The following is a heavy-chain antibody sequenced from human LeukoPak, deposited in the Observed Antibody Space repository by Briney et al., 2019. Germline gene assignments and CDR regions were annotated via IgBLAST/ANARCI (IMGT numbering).Heavy chain of an antibody. CDR2: INPNSGGT. D-gene: IGHD5-12*01. CDR3: ARVDRRLLLWPNDAFDI. J-gene: IGHJ3*02. CDR1: GYTFTGYY. Sequence: ASVTVSFKASGYTFTGYYMHWVRQAPGQGLEWMGWINPNSGGTNYAQKFQGRVTMTRDTSISPAYMELSRLRSDDTAVYYCARVDRRLLLWPNDAFDIWGQGTMVTVSS. V-gene: IGHV1-2*02.